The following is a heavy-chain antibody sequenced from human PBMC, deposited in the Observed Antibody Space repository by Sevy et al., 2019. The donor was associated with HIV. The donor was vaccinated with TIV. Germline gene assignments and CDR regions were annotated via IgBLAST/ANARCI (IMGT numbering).Heavy chain of an antibody. CDR2: IFESGRT. D-gene: IGHD2-2*01. Sequence: SETLSLTCAVSGYSIRSGYYWGWIRQSPGRGLEWRGSIFESGRTFYNPSLESRVTMSVDTSKNQFSLQVNSVTAAATAVYSCARLRDILVIPAGGYFDYWGQGTLVTVSS. CDR1: GYSIRSGYY. J-gene: IGHJ4*02. CDR3: ARLRDILVIPAGGYFDY. V-gene: IGHV4-38-2*01.